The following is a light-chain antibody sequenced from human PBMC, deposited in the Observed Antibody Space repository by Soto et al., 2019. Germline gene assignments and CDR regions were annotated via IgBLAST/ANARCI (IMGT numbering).Light chain of an antibody. CDR1: QSSSSW. V-gene: IGKV1-5*03. CDR2: KAS. J-gene: IGKJ4*01. Sequence: DIQMTQSPSTLSASVGDRVTITCRASQSSSSWLAWYQQKPGKAPTRLFDKASSLESGVPSRVIVSGSVTAFPLTISSLKPADLATYYCQQHNSYPITFGGGHKVEIK. CDR3: QQHNSYPIT.